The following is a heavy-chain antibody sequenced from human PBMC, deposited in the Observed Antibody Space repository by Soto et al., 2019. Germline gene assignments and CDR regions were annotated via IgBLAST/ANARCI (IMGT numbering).Heavy chain of an antibody. CDR2: IYYSGST. Sequence: SETLSLTCTVSGGSISSSSYYWGWIRQPPGKGLEWIGSIYYSGSTYYNPSLKSRVTISVDTSKNQFSRKLSSVTAADTAVYYCATSPITGTDYWGQGTLVTVSS. D-gene: IGHD1-20*01. CDR3: ATSPITGTDY. CDR1: GGSISSSSYY. J-gene: IGHJ4*02. V-gene: IGHV4-39*01.